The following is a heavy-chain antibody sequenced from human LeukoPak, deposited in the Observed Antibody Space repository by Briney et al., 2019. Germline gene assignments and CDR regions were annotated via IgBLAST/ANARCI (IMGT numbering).Heavy chain of an antibody. CDR1: GVTFNNSS. J-gene: IGHJ4*02. Sequence: SGGSLRLSCAASGVTFNNSSLHWVRQAPGKGLEWVAVISYDGSNKNYADSVKGRFTISRDNSKNTLYLQMNSLRAVDTAVYYCAKDHHYYDSSGFDYWGQGTLVTVSS. CDR2: ISYDGSNK. V-gene: IGHV3-30*04. D-gene: IGHD3-22*01. CDR3: AKDHHYYDSSGFDY.